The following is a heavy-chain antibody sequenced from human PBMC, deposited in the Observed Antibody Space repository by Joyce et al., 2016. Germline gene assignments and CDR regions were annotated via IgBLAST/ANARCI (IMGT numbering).Heavy chain of an antibody. J-gene: IGHJ4*02. CDR3: GSVFEY. CDR2: VDSDGSGT. Sequence: EVQLVESGGGLLQPGGSLRLSCAASGFTFTKYWMHWVRQAPGKGLVWVSRVDSDGSGTSYADSVKGRFTISRDNAKNMVYLQMNSLRTEDTAVYYCGSVFEYWGRGALVTVSS. CDR1: GFTFTKYW. V-gene: IGHV3-74*01.